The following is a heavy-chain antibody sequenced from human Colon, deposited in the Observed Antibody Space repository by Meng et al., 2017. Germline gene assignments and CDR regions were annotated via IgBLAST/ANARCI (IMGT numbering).Heavy chain of an antibody. CDR2: INHDGNT. V-gene: IGHV4-34*01. CDR3: ARNEIKYYFGSSNYRSYNYFDP. J-gene: IGHJ5*01. Sequence: QLPLQPWGAGLLKLPETLYLTCAVYGGSFTANHWSWVRQPPGKGLEWIGEINHDGNTNYNPSLKSRVTISVDTSKNPFSLTLRSVTAADTAVYYCARNEIKYYFGSSNYRSYNYFDPWGQGTLVTVSS. D-gene: IGHD3-10*01. CDR1: GGSFTANH.